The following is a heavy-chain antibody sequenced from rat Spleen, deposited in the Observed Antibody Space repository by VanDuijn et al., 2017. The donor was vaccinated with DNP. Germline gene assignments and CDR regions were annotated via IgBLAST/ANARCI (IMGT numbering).Heavy chain of an antibody. D-gene: IGHD1-12*02. CDR2: ISYSGST. V-gene: IGHV3-1*01. Sequence: EVQLQESGPGLVKPSLSLSLTCSVTGYSITSNYWAWIRKFPGNKMEWMGYISYSGSTGYNPSLRSRISITRDTSKRQFFLQLNSVTTEDTATYYCARAYYDGTYYPNWYFDFWGPGTTVTVSS. CDR3: ARAYYDGTYYPNWYFDF. CDR1: GYSITSNY. J-gene: IGHJ1*01.